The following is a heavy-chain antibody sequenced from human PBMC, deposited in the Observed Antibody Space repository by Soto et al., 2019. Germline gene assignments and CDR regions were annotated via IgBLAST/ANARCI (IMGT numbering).Heavy chain of an antibody. CDR1: GDSVSSNGAC. V-gene: IGHV6-1*01. J-gene: IGHJ6*02. D-gene: IGHD2-15*01. CDR3: ARVHCSAGTCLDGLDF. CDR2: IYYRSKWFR. Sequence: SQTLSLTCVISGDSVSSNGACWNWIRQSPSRGLQWLGRIYYRSKWFRDYAASVESRMAINPDTSRNQFSLQLNYVTPEDTAVYYCARVHCSAGTCLDGLDFWGQGTAVTVSS.